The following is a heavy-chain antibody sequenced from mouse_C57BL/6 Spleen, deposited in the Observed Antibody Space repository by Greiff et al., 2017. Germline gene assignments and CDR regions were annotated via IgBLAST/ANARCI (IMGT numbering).Heavy chain of an antibody. CDR3: ARGGNWDLYYYAMDY. CDR1: GYTFTSYW. D-gene: IGHD4-1*02. V-gene: IGHV1-69*01. J-gene: IGHJ4*01. CDR2: IDPSDSYT. Sequence: VKLQQPGAELVMPGASVKLSCKASGYTFTSYWMHWVKQRPGQGLEWIGEIDPSDSYTNYNQKFKGKSTLTVDKSSSTAYMQLSSLTSEDSAVYYCARGGNWDLYYYAMDYWGQGTSVTVSS.